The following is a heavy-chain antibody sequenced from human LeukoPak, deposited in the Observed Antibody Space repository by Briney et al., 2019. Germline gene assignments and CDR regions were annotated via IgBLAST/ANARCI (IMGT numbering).Heavy chain of an antibody. CDR1: GFTFTNYA. CDR2: ISGNTGST. V-gene: IGHV3-23*01. D-gene: IGHD6-19*01. CDR3: AKAYNSGWYYFDY. Sequence: PGGFLRLSCAASGFTFTNYAMSWVRQTPGKGLEWVSGISGNTGSTHYADSVKGRFTISRDDSKNTLYLQMNSLRAEDTAVYYCAKAYNSGWYYFDYWGQGTLVTVSS. J-gene: IGHJ4*02.